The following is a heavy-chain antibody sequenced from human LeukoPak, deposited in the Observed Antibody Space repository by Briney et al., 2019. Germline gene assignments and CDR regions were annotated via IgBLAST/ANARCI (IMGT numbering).Heavy chain of an antibody. D-gene: IGHD5-18*01. V-gene: IGHV4-61*01. CDR2: IYYSGST. Sequence: TSETLSLTCSVSGGSVTNGSDYWSWIRQPPGKGLEWIGYIYYSGSTNYNPSLKSRVTISVDTSKNQFSLKLSSVTAADTAVYYCARDAREVDTAMVSGFDYWGQGTLVTVSS. CDR3: ARDAREVDTAMVSGFDY. J-gene: IGHJ4*02. CDR1: GGSVTNGSDY.